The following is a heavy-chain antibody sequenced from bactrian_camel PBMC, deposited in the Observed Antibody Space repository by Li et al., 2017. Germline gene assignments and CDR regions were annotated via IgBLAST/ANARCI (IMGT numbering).Heavy chain of an antibody. CDR2: IHTRFDAT. Sequence: HVQLVESGGGSVQAGGSLRLSCVISRDMFEANCMGWFRQAPGKEREGVATIHTRFDATIYADSAKGRFAISRDNAKNTVYLQMNSLKLEDTAMYYCAADRRYKTGSNWTTDEYDYWGPPGPGDPGHRL. J-gene: IGHJ4*01. CDR3: AADRRYKTGSNWTTDEYDYWGP. D-gene: IGHD8*01. V-gene: IGHV3S61*01. CDR1: RDMFEANC.